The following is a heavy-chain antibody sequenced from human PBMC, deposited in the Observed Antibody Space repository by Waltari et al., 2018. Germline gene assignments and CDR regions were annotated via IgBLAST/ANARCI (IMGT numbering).Heavy chain of an antibody. CDR2: ISAYNGNT. D-gene: IGHD2-8*01. CDR3: ARDPYCTNGVCYGGMYYYYGMDV. Sequence: QVQLVQSGAEVKKPGASVKVSCKASGYTFPIYGFSRVGQAPGNGLAWLGWISAYNGNTNYAQKLQGRVTMTTDTSTSTAYMELRSLRSDDTAVYYCARDPYCTNGVCYGGMYYYYGMDVWGQGTTVTVSS. J-gene: IGHJ6*02. CDR1: GYTFPIYG. V-gene: IGHV1-18*01.